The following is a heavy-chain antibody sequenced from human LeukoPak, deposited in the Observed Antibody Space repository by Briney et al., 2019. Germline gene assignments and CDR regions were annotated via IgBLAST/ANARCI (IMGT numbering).Heavy chain of an antibody. CDR2: IIPIFGTA. D-gene: IGHD3-10*01. CDR3: ASGGYYGSGSYSDY. V-gene: IGHV1-69*01. CDR1: GGTFSSYA. Sequence: SVKVSCKASGGTFSSYAISWVRQAPGQGLEWMGGIIPIFGTANYAQKFQGRVTITADESTSTAYMELSSLRSEDTAVYYCASGGYYGSGSYSDYWGQGTLVTVSS. J-gene: IGHJ4*02.